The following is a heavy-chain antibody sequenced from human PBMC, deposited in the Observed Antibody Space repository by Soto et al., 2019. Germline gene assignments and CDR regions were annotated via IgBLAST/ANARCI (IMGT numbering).Heavy chain of an antibody. V-gene: IGHV4-31*03. Sequence: QVQLQESGPGLVKPSQTLSLTCSVSGGSISSGGYYWSWIRQHPGNGLEWIGYIFYSGSTYYNPSLKSRVTISVDTSKNQFSLKLSSVTAADTAVYYCARVNSRVRGVSYYFDYWGQGTLVTVSS. J-gene: IGHJ4*02. CDR1: GGSISSGGYY. CDR2: IFYSGST. D-gene: IGHD3-10*01. CDR3: ARVNSRVRGVSYYFDY.